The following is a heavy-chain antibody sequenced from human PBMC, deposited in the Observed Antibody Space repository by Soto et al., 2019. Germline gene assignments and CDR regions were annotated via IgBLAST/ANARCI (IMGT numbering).Heavy chain of an antibody. CDR3: ARDSQWLRNNNWFDP. CDR2: IYYSGST. Sequence: SETLSLTCTVSGGSISSGGYYWSWIRQHPGKGLEWIGYIYYSGSTYYNPSLKSRVTISVDTSKNQFSLKLSSVTAADTAVYYCARDSQWLRNNNWFDPWGQGTLVTVSS. D-gene: IGHD5-12*01. J-gene: IGHJ5*02. CDR1: GGSISSGGYY. V-gene: IGHV4-31*03.